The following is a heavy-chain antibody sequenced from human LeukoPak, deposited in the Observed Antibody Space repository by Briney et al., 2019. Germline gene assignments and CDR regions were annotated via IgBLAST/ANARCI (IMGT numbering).Heavy chain of an antibody. CDR3: AHRARGYRFDS. CDR1: GFSLSTSGVG. J-gene: IGHJ4*02. V-gene: IGHV2-5*02. Sequence: SGPTLVKPTPPLTLTYTFSGFSLSTSGVGLAWIRQPPGKALEWLALIYWDDDMRYSPSLKTRLTITKDTSKNQVVLTMTDMDPVDTATYFCAHRARGYRFDSWGQGTLVTVSS. D-gene: IGHD5-12*01. CDR2: IYWDDDM.